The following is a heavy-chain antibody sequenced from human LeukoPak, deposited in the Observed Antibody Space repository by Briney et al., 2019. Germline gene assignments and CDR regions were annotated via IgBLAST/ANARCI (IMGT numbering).Heavy chain of an antibody. D-gene: IGHD3-10*02. CDR2: ISSSGSTI. J-gene: IGHJ6*04. V-gene: IGHV3-48*03. CDR3: AELGITMIGGV. Sequence: GGSLRLSCAASGFTFSRSWMHWVRQAPGKGLEWVSYISSSGSTIYYADSVKGRFTISRDNAKNSLYLQMNSLRAEDTAVYYCAELGITMIGGVWGKGTTVTISS. CDR1: GFTFSRSW.